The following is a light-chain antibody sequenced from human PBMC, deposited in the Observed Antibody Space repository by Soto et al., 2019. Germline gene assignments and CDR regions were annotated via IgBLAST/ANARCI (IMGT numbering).Light chain of an antibody. J-gene: IGLJ1*01. Sequence: QSALTQPASVSDSPGQSITISCTGTSSDVGGSNHVSWYQQHPGKAPKLMIYDVTTRPSGVSHRFSGSKSGSTASLIISGLQAEDEADYYCVSFTSSTTYVFGTGTQLTVL. CDR3: VSFTSSTTYV. CDR1: SSDVGGSNH. CDR2: DVT. V-gene: IGLV2-14*01.